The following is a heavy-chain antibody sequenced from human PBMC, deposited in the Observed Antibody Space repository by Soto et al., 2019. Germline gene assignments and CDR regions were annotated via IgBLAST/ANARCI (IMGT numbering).Heavy chain of an antibody. Sequence: SETLSLTCTVSGGSISSGDYHWSWIRQSPGKGLEWIAYIYYSGGTYYNPSLESRVTISLDTSKNQFSLNLSSVTAADTAVYYCARGTWSGYKRCYFDFWGQGTLVTVSS. J-gene: IGHJ4*02. CDR3: ARGTWSGYKRCYFDF. V-gene: IGHV4-30-4*01. D-gene: IGHD3-3*01. CDR2: IYYSGGT. CDR1: GGSISSGDYH.